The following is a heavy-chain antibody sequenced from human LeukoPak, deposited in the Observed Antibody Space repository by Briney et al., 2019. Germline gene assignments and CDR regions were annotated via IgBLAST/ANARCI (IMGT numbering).Heavy chain of an antibody. V-gene: IGHV3-21*01. Sequence: GGSLRLSCAASGFTFSSYSMNWVRQAQGKGLEWVSSISSSSSYIYYADSMKGRFTISRDNAKNSLYLQMNSLRAEDTAVYYCARGVGYCSSTSCYNTYYFDYWGQGTLVTVSS. D-gene: IGHD2-2*01. CDR3: ARGVGYCSSTSCYNTYYFDY. J-gene: IGHJ4*02. CDR2: ISSSSSYI. CDR1: GFTFSSYS.